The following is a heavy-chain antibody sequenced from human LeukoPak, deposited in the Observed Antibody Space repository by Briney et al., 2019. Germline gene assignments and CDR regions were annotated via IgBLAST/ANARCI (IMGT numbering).Heavy chain of an antibody. CDR3: ARGPNYVWGSYRYFDY. CDR1: GGSISSGDYY. CDR2: IYYTGSI. Sequence: SETLSLICIVSGGSISSGDYYWSWIRQSPGKGLEWIGYIYYTGSISYNPSLKSRLTISVDTSKNQFSLKLSSVTAADTAVYYCARGPNYVWGSYRYFDYWGQGTLVTVSS. J-gene: IGHJ4*02. V-gene: IGHV4-30-4*01. D-gene: IGHD3-16*02.